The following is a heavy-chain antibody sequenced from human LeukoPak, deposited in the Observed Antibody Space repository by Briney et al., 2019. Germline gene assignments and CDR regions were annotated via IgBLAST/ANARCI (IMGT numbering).Heavy chain of an antibody. D-gene: IGHD2-8*01. Sequence: SQTLSLTSAISGDSVSSNSAAWNWIRQSPSRGLEWLGRTYYRSKWYNDYAVSVKSRITINPDTSKNQFSLQLNSVTPEDTAVYYCARDTSVPHCTNGVCYSFDPWGQGTLVTVSS. CDR3: ARDTSVPHCTNGVCYSFDP. V-gene: IGHV6-1*01. J-gene: IGHJ5*02. CDR2: TYYRSKWYN. CDR1: GDSVSSNSAA.